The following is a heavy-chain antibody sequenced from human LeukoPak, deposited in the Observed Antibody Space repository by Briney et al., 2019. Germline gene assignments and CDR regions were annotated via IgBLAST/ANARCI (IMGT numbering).Heavy chain of an antibody. J-gene: IGHJ3*02. CDR1: GGSISSSSYY. CDR2: IYYSGST. V-gene: IGHV4-39*07. Sequence: SETLSLTCTVSGGSISSSSYYWGWIRQPPGKGLEWIGSIYYSGSTYYNPSLKSRVTISVDTSKKQFSLKLSSVTAADTAVFYCARYNADSSSSYDAFDIWGQGTMVTVSS. D-gene: IGHD6-6*01. CDR3: ARYNADSSSSYDAFDI.